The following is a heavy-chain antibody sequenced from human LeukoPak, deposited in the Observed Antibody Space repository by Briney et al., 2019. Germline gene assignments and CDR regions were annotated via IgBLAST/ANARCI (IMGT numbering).Heavy chain of an antibody. V-gene: IGHV3-23*01. CDR1: GFTFSSYA. D-gene: IGHD6-6*01. CDR2: FCASTGSV. CDR3: ARSIIAALGTGAFDI. Sequence: GGPLRLSCAASGFTFSSYAMNWVRQAPGKGLEWVSGFCASTGSVYYADSVKARFTISRDDSKNTLYLQMNSLRAEDTAIYYCARSIIAALGTGAFDIWGQGTLVTVSS. J-gene: IGHJ3*02.